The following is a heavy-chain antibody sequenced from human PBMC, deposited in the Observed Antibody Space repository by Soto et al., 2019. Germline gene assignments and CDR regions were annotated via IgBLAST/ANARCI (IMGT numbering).Heavy chain of an antibody. CDR2: IRSKANSYAT. CDR1: GFTFSGSA. J-gene: IGHJ3*02. Sequence: GGSLRLSCAASGFTFSGSAMHWVRQASGKGLEWVGRIRSKANSYATAYAATAKGRVTISRDDSKNTAYLQMNSPKTEDTAVYYCTRHNWGLGAFDIWGQGTMVTVSS. CDR3: TRHNWGLGAFDI. V-gene: IGHV3-73*01. D-gene: IGHD7-27*01.